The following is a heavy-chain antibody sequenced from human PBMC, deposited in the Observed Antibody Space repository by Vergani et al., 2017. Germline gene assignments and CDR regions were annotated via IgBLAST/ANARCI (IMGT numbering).Heavy chain of an antibody. V-gene: IGHV4-38-2*01. Sequence: QVQLQESGPGLVKPSETLTLTCDVSDSSIMTNPYWGWFRQSPGKGLEWIGCIHHSGDTHYNSSLKSRVSISIVSSSKLSLSLTSVTAADTAIYYCARHPGSGGFFPSSYFYGMDVWGHGTTVTVSS. CDR3: ARHPGSGGFFPSSYFYGMDV. D-gene: IGHD3-10*01. CDR1: DSSIMTNPY. CDR2: IHHSGDT. J-gene: IGHJ6*02.